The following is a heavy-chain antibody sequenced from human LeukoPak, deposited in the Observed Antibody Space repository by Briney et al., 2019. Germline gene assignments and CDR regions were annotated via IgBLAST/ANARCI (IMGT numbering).Heavy chain of an antibody. Sequence: GGSLRLSCAASGFNVSTYYMSWVRQAPGKGLEWVSIIYRIGTTYYADSVKGRFTISRDNGKKSVFLQMNSLSPEDTAVYYCARDEAAAPGQRGDWFDPWGQGTQVTVSS. CDR1: GFNVSTYY. CDR2: IYRIGTT. J-gene: IGHJ5*02. V-gene: IGHV3-53*01. CDR3: ARDEAAAPGQRGDWFDP. D-gene: IGHD6-13*01.